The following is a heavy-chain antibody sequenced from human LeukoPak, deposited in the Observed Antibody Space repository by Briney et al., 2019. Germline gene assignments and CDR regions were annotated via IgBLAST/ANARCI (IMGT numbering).Heavy chain of an antibody. CDR1: GYTFTSYA. J-gene: IGHJ4*02. V-gene: IGHV1-3*01. Sequence: GASVKVSCKASGYTFTSYAMHWVRQAPGQRLEWMGWINADNGNTKYSQKFQGRVTITRNTSISTAYMELSSLRSEDTAVYYCARRLAGVDYWGQGTLVTVSS. CDR2: INADNGNT. CDR3: ARRLAGVDY. D-gene: IGHD6-19*01.